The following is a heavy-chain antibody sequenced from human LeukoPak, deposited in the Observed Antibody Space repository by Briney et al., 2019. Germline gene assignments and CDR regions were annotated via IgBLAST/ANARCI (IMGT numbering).Heavy chain of an antibody. CDR1: GFSLSTSGVG. CDR2: IYWNDDK. J-gene: IGHJ4*02. V-gene: IGHV2-5*01. D-gene: IGHD2-2*01. CDR3: VQSPSDCSTASCYSGRVDY. Sequence: SGPTLVNPTQTLTLTCTFSGFSLSTSGVGVGWIRQPPGKALEWLALIYWNDDKRYSPSLKSRLTITKDTSKNQVVLSMTNMDPVDTATYYCVQSPSDCSTASCYSGRVDYWGQGTLVTVSS.